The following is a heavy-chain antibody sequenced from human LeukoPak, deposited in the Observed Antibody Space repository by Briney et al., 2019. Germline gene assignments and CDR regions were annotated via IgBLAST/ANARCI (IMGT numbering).Heavy chain of an antibody. Sequence: GGSLRLSCAASGFTFSSYSMTWVRQAPGKGLEWVSGISDSGSTAFYADSVKGRFTSSRDNPKNTLYLQINSLRAEDTAVYYCAKDMQTWPRFPDYWGQGTLVTVSS. V-gene: IGHV3-23*01. CDR2: ISDSGSTA. D-gene: IGHD5-12*01. CDR1: GFTFSSYS. J-gene: IGHJ4*02. CDR3: AKDMQTWPRFPDY.